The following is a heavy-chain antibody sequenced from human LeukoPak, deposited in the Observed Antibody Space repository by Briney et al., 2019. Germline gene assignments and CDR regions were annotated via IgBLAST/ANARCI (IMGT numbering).Heavy chain of an antibody. CDR2: IYYSGST. Sequence: PSETLSLTCTVSGGSISSSGYYWGWIRQPPGKGLEWIGSIYYSGSTYYNPSLKSRVTISVDTSKNQFSLKLSSVTAADTAVYYCARNDFWSGYSAAAYFDYWGQGTLVTVSS. CDR1: GGSISSSGYY. V-gene: IGHV4-39*01. J-gene: IGHJ4*02. CDR3: ARNDFWSGYSAAAYFDY. D-gene: IGHD3-3*01.